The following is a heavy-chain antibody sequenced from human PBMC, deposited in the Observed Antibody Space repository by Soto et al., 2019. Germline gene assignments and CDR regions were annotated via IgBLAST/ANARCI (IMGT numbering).Heavy chain of an antibody. CDR1: GFTFSDYY. CDR3: ARESGAGYYYYYGMDV. V-gene: IGHV3-11*05. Sequence: GGSLRLSCAASGFTFSDYYMSWIRQAPGKGLEWVSYISSSSSYTNYADSVKGRFTISRDNAKNSLYLQMNSLRAEDTAVYYCARESGAGYYYYYGMDVWGQGT. D-gene: IGHD1-26*01. CDR2: ISSSSSYT. J-gene: IGHJ6*02.